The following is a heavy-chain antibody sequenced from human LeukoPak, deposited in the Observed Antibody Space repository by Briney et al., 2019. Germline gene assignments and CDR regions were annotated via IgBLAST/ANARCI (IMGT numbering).Heavy chain of an antibody. D-gene: IGHD6-13*01. CDR1: GFTFSSYW. CDR2: IKQDGSEK. J-gene: IGHJ4*02. V-gene: IGHV3-7*01. CDR3: ARASIAAGPYYFDH. Sequence: GGSLRLSCAASGFTFSSYWMSWVRQAPGKGLEWVANIKQDGSEKYYVGSVKGRFTISRDNAKNSLYLQMNRLRAEDTAVYYCARASIAAGPYYFDHWGQGTLVTVSS.